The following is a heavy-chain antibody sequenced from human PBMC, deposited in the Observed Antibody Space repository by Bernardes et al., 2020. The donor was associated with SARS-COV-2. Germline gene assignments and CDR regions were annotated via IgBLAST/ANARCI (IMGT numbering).Heavy chain of an antibody. J-gene: IGHJ5*01. V-gene: IGHV3-33*01. Sequence: GGSLRLSCAASGFTFRDYTMHWVRQAPGKGLEWVAVIWHDGSRDYYVDSVKGRFALSRDNSNNTLYLQMNNLRVEDTALYRCATEDGEWLESWGQGTLVTVSS. CDR3: ATEDGEWLES. CDR1: GFTFRDYT. CDR2: IWHDGSRD. D-gene: IGHD4-17*01.